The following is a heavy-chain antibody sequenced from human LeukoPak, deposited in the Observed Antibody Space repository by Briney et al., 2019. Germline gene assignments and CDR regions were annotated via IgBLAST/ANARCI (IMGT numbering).Heavy chain of an antibody. D-gene: IGHD3-22*01. Sequence: PGGSLRLSCAASGFTFSSYAMSWVRQAPGKGLEWVSATSGSGGSTYYADSVKGRFTISRDNSKNTLYLQMNSLRAEDTAVYYCAKDQYDSSIFDYWGQGTLVTVSS. CDR1: GFTFSSYA. J-gene: IGHJ4*02. CDR3: AKDQYDSSIFDY. CDR2: TSGSGGST. V-gene: IGHV3-23*01.